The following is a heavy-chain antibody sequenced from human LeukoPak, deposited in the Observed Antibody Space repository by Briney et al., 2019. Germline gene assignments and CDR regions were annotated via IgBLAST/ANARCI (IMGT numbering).Heavy chain of an antibody. V-gene: IGHV3-21*01. D-gene: IGHD6-13*01. CDR2: ISSSSSYI. CDR3: XXXXRGQAAAVRRPFDI. Sequence: GGSLRLSCAASGFTFSSYSMNWVRQAPGKGLEWVSSISSSSSYIYYADSVKGRFTISRDNAKNSLYLQMNSLRAEDTAVYYCXXXXRGQAAAVRRPFDIWGQGTMVTVSS. J-gene: IGHJ3*02. CDR1: GFTFSSYS.